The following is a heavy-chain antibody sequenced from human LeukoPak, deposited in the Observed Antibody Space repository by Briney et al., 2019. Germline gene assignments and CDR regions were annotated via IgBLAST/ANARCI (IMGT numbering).Heavy chain of an antibody. CDR2: IYYSGST. Sequence: PSETLSLTCTVSGGSISSGGYYWSWIRQHPGKGLEWIGYIYYSGSTYYNPSLMSRVTISVDTSKNQFSLKLSSVTAADTAVYYCARDLGYYDSSGYSFAPFDIWGQGTMVTVSS. CDR3: ARDLGYYDSSGYSFAPFDI. D-gene: IGHD3-22*01. V-gene: IGHV4-31*03. CDR1: GGSISSGGYY. J-gene: IGHJ3*02.